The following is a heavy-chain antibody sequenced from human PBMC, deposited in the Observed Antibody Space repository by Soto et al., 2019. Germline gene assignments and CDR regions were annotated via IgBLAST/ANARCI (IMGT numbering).Heavy chain of an antibody. Sequence: QVQLQESGPGLVKPSQTLSLTCTVSGGSISSGGYYWSWIRQHPGKGLEWIGYIYYSGSTYYNPSLKIRVTISVDTSKNQFSLKLSSVTAADTAVYYCAIKPDIVAIDAFDIWGQGTMVTVSS. D-gene: IGHD5-12*01. CDR1: GGSISSGGYY. CDR2: IYYSGST. J-gene: IGHJ3*02. V-gene: IGHV4-31*03. CDR3: AIKPDIVAIDAFDI.